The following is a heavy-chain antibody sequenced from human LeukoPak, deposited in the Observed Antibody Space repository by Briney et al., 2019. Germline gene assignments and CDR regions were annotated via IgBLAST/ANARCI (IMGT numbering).Heavy chain of an antibody. V-gene: IGHV3-21*01. CDR1: GFTFSSYS. CDR2: ISSSSSYI. Sequence: GGSLRLSCAASGFTFSSYSMNWVRQAPGKGLEWVSSISSSSSYIYYADSMRGRFTISRDNAKNSLYLQMNSLRAEDTAVYYCASYYYGSGGDAFDIWGQGTMVTVSS. J-gene: IGHJ3*02. D-gene: IGHD3-10*01. CDR3: ASYYYGSGGDAFDI.